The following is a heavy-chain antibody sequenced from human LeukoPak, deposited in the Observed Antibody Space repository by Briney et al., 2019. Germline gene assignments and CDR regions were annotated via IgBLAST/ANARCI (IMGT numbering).Heavy chain of an antibody. D-gene: IGHD6-13*01. CDR3: ARVPYIRSWYYGYFDY. Sequence: GGSLRLSCAASGFTFSSYEMIWGRQAPGKGLEWVSYISGSDTTVHYADSVKGRFTISRDNAKNSLYLQMNSLRAEDTAVYYCARVPYIRSWYYGYFDYWGQGTLVTVSS. CDR1: GFTFSSYE. J-gene: IGHJ4*02. CDR2: ISGSDTTV. V-gene: IGHV3-48*03.